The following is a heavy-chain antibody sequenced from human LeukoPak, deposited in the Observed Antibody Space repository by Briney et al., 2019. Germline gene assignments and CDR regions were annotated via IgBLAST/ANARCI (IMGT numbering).Heavy chain of an antibody. CDR1: GGSISSYY. Sequence: PSETLSLTCTVSGGSISSYYWSWIRQPPGKGLESIGFIYKIGTTNYRPSLKSRVTISVDTSKNQLSLKLSSVTAADTAIYYCARGGASSHYFDSWGQGTLVTVSS. V-gene: IGHV4-59*01. J-gene: IGHJ4*02. CDR2: IYKIGTT. CDR3: ARGGASSHYFDS. D-gene: IGHD6-13*01.